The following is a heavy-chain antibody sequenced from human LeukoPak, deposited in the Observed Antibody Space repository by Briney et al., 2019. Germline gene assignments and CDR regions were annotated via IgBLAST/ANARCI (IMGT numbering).Heavy chain of an antibody. J-gene: IGHJ5*02. CDR3: ARWGSYDFWSRYYGWFDP. V-gene: IGHV1-2*02. D-gene: IGHD3-3*01. CDR2: INPNSGGT. CDR1: GYTFTVYY. Sequence: ASVKASCKASGYTFTVYYIHWGRQAPGQGLERVGWINPNSGGTNYEQKFQGRVTMTRDPSISTAYMELSRLRSADTAVYYCARWGSYDFWSRYYGWFDPWGPGTLVTVSS.